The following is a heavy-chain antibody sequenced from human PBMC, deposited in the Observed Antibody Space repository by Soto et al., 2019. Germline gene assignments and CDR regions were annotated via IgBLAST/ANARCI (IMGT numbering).Heavy chain of an antibody. CDR2: INHSGST. Sequence: QVQLQQWGAGLLKPSETLSLTCAVYGGSFSGYYWTWIRQPPGKGLEWIGEINHSGSTNYNPSLKRRVTISVDPFKNQFSLQLSSVTAVDTAVYYCARGLTLRIMLTFLKKHNWFDPWGQGTLVTVCS. CDR1: GGSFSGYY. CDR3: ARGLTLRIMLTFLKKHNWFDP. J-gene: IGHJ5*02. D-gene: IGHD3-16*01. V-gene: IGHV4-34*01.